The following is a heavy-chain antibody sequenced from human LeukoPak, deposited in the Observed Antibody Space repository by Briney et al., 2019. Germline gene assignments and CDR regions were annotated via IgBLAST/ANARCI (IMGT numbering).Heavy chain of an antibody. CDR3: SSGWYEARGDY. Sequence: PGGSLRLSCAASGFTVSSNYMSWVRQAPGKGLEWVSVIYSGGSTYYADSVKGRFTISRDNSKNTLYLQMNSLRAEDTAVYYCSSGWYEARGDYWGQGTLVTVSS. V-gene: IGHV3-53*01. CDR2: IYSGGST. CDR1: GFTVSSNY. J-gene: IGHJ4*02. D-gene: IGHD6-19*01.